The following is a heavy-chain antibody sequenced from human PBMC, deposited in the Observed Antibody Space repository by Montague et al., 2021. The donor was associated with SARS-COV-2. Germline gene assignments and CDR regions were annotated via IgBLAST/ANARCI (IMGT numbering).Heavy chain of an antibody. J-gene: IGHJ4*02. V-gene: IGHV2-5*02. Sequence: VTPTQTLTVTCMFSGFSLRTDGAGVGWVRQPPGKSLEWLGXIXXXXDXRYSPSLKSRVTITEDTSNGYVVLTVTNMDPVDTVTYYCARKSTVGSGGFFDYWGQGILVAV. CDR2: IXXXXDX. CDR1: GFSLRTDGAG. D-gene: IGHD3-10*01. CDR3: ARKSTVGSGGFFDY.